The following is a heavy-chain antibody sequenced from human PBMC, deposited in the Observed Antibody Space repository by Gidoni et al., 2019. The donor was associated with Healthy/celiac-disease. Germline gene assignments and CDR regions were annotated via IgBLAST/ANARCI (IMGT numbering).Heavy chain of an antibody. CDR2: IRGSGGST. Sequence: EVQLLESGGGLVQPGGSLRLSCAASGFTFRSYAMSWVRQAPGQGLEWVSAIRGSGGSTYYADSVKGRFTISRDNSKNTRYLQMNSLRAEDTAVYYCASGVVVVVAARGDRAFDIWGQGTMVTVSS. CDR3: ASGVVVVVAARGDRAFDI. CDR1: GFTFRSYA. V-gene: IGHV3-23*01. D-gene: IGHD2-15*01. J-gene: IGHJ3*02.